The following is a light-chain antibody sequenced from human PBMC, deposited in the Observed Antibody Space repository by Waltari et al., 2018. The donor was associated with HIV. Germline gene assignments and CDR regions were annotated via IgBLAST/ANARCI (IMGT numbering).Light chain of an antibody. CDR2: GNK. CDR1: SSNIGADYD. V-gene: IGLV1-40*01. CDR3: QSYDSTLNAAVV. Sequence: QSVLTQPPSVSGAPGPRVTIPCTGSSSNIGADYDVPWSQQIPGTAPKLLISGNKNRPSGVPDRFSASKSGTSASLAITGLQPEDEADYFCQSYDSTLNAAVVFGGGTKLTVL. J-gene: IGLJ2*01.